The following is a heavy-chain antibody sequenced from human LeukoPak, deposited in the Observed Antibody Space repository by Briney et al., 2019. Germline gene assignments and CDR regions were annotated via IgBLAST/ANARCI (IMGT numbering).Heavy chain of an antibody. V-gene: IGHV1-2*04. CDR1: GYTFTSYD. Sequence: ASVKVSCKASGYTFTSYDINWVRQAPGQGLEWMGWINPNSGGTNYAQKFQGWVTMTRDTSISTAYMELSRLRSDDTAVYYCARAGTVEMTPLDYWGQGTLVTVSS. J-gene: IGHJ4*02. CDR2: INPNSGGT. D-gene: IGHD5-24*01. CDR3: ARAGTVEMTPLDY.